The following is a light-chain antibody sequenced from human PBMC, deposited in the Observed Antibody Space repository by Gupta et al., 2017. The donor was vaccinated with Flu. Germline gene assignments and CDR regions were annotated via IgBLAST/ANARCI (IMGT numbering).Light chain of an antibody. V-gene: IGLV2-14*01. CDR3: CSYTSTNDVVL. J-gene: IGLJ3*02. CDR1: SSAIGDYNY. Sequence: QSALTQPASVSESPGQSITISCTGTSSAIGDYNYVSWYQHHQAKAPQLLIYEVTNRLSGISNRFSGSKSGNTASLTITGLQVEDEADYYCCSYTSTNDVVLFGGGTKLTVL. CDR2: EVT.